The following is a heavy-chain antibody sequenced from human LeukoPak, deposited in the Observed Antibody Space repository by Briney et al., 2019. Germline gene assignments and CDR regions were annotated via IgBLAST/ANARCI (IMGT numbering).Heavy chain of an antibody. V-gene: IGHV3-48*01. Sequence: GGSLRLSCAASGFTFSSYSMNWVRQAPGKGLEWVSYISSSSSTIYYADSVKGRFTISRDNAKNSLYLQMNSLRAEDTAAYYCARDLETDGDYYYGMDVWGQGTTVTVSS. CDR1: GFTFSSYS. CDR3: ARDLETDGDYYYGMDV. D-gene: IGHD3-16*01. CDR2: ISSSSSTI. J-gene: IGHJ6*02.